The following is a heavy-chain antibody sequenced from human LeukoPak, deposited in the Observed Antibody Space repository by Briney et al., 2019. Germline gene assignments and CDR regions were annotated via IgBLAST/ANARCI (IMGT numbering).Heavy chain of an antibody. CDR1: GGSISSGGYY. D-gene: IGHD2-2*02. Sequence: SQTLSLTCTVSGGSISSGGYYWSWIRQHPGKGLEWIGYTYYSGSTYYNPSLKSRVTISVDTSKNQFSLKLSSVTAADTAVYYCARGSSIVVVPAAIWDWFDPWGQGTLVTVSS. CDR2: TYYSGST. CDR3: ARGSSIVVVPAAIWDWFDP. V-gene: IGHV4-31*03. J-gene: IGHJ5*02.